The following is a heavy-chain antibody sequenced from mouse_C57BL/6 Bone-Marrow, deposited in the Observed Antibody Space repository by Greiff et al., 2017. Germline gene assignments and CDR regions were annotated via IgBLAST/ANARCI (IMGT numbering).Heavy chain of an antibody. J-gene: IGHJ4*01. D-gene: IGHD1-1*01. CDR2: IDPEDGDT. V-gene: IGHV14-1*01. Sequence: EVKLLESGAELVRPGASVKLSCTASGFNIKDYYMHWVKQRPEQGLEWIGRIDPEDGDTEYAPKFQGKATMTADTSSNTAYLQLSSLTSEDTAVYYCTTSTGSYYAMDYWGQGTSVTVSS. CDR3: TTSTGSYYAMDY. CDR1: GFNIKDYY.